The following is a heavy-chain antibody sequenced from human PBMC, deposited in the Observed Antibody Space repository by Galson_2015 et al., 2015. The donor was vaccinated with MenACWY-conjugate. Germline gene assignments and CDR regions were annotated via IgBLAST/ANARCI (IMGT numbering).Heavy chain of an antibody. J-gene: IGHJ4*02. Sequence: SLRLSCAASGFTFSSYAMSWVRQAPGKGLEWVSAISGSGGSTYYADSVKGRFTISRDNSKNTLYLQMNSLRAEDTAVYYCAKSPLRLSERVPRFRADYWGQGTLVTVSS. D-gene: IGHD1-1*01. V-gene: IGHV3-23*01. CDR3: AKSPLRLSERVPRFRADY. CDR2: ISGSGGST. CDR1: GFTFSSYA.